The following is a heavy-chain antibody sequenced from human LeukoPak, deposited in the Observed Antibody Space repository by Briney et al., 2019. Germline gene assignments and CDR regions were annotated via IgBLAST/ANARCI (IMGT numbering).Heavy chain of an antibody. V-gene: IGHV3-48*03. Sequence: PGGSLRLSCAASGFTFSKSEMNWVRQAPGKGLEWVSYINSRSTTIYYADSVKGRFTISRDNAKNSLYLQMESLRVEDTGLYCCATDMTPEDSSGNDWGQGTLVTVSS. CDR3: ATDMTPEDSSGND. CDR1: GFTFSKSE. CDR2: INSRSTTI. D-gene: IGHD6-19*01. J-gene: IGHJ4*02.